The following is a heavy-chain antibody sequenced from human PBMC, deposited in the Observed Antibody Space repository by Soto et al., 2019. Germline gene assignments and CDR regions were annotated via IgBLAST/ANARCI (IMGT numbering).Heavy chain of an antibody. CDR1: GGSVSSGSYY. V-gene: IGHV4-61*01. Sequence: PSETLSLTCTVSGGSVSSGSYYWSWILQPPGKGLEWIGYIYYSGSTNCNPSLKSRVTISVDTSKNQFSLKLSSVTAADTAVYYCARDPAVGGTSGDGMDVWGQGTTVTVSS. J-gene: IGHJ6*02. CDR3: ARDPAVGGTSGDGMDV. D-gene: IGHD2-2*01. CDR2: IYYSGST.